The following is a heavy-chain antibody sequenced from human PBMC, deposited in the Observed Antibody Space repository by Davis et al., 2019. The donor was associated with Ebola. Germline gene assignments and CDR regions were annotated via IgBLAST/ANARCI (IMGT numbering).Heavy chain of an antibody. CDR3: ARDLVYGGNAFFDY. Sequence: GGSLRLSCAASGFTFSGFWMSWVRQAPGKGLEWVANINQDGSEKQYVDSVKGRFTISRDNDKNSLYLQMSSVRADDTAMYYCARDLVYGGNAFFDYWGQGTPVSVSS. V-gene: IGHV3-7*03. CDR2: INQDGSEK. J-gene: IGHJ4*02. D-gene: IGHD4-23*01. CDR1: GFTFSGFW.